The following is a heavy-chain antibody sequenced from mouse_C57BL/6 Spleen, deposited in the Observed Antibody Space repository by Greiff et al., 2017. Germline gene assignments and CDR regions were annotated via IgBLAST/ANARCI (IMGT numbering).Heavy chain of an antibody. CDR1: GYTFTDYE. Sequence: QVHVKQSGAELVRPGASVTLSCKASGYTFTDYEMHWVKQTPVHGLEWIGAIDPETGGTAYNQKFKGKAILTADKSSSTAYMELRSLTSEDSAVYYCTRWFYAMDYWGQGTSVTVSS. D-gene: IGHD2-2*01. V-gene: IGHV1-15*01. CDR3: TRWFYAMDY. J-gene: IGHJ4*01. CDR2: IDPETGGT.